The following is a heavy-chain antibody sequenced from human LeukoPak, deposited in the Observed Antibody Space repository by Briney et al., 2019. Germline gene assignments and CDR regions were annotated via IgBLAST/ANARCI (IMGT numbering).Heavy chain of an antibody. J-gene: IGHJ4*02. V-gene: IGHV3-7*01. CDR3: ARDIPRGASHLDY. CDR2: INEDGSQK. D-gene: IGHD1-26*01. Sequence: PGGSLRLSCAASGFTFSSYAMSWVRQAPGKGPEWVANINEDGSQKNYVDSVKGRFTISRDNAKNSLYLQMNSLRVEDTAVYYCARDIPRGASHLDYWGQGTLVTVSS. CDR1: GFTFSSYA.